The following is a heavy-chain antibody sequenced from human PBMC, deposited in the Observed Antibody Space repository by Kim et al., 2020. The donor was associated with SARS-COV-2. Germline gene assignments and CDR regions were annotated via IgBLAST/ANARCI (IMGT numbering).Heavy chain of an antibody. J-gene: IGHJ4*02. V-gene: IGHV3-23*01. D-gene: IGHD4-17*01. Sequence: YADSVKDRFTISRDNSKNTLYRQMTSLRAEDTAVYYCAKDRVDYGDPGDYWGQGTLVTVSS. CDR3: AKDRVDYGDPGDY.